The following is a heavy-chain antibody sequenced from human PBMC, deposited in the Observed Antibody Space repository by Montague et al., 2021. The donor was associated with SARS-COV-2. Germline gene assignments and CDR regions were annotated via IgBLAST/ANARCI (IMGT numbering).Heavy chain of an antibody. Sequence: SETLSLTCTVSGGSISSYYWSWIRQPPGKGLEWIWYIYYSWSTNYNPSLKSRVTISVDTSKNQFSLKLSSVTAADTAVYYCARVFPRWLQFDPYFDYWGQGTLVTVSS. CDR2: IYYSWST. CDR3: ARVFPRWLQFDPYFDY. V-gene: IGHV4-59*01. D-gene: IGHD5-24*01. CDR1: GGSISSYY. J-gene: IGHJ4*02.